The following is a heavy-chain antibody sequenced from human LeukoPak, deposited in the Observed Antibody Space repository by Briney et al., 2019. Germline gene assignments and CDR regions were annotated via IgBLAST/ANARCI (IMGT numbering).Heavy chain of an antibody. CDR3: AADGGCSSTSCRTKSQP. J-gene: IGHJ5*02. CDR2: IVVGSGNT. D-gene: IGHD2-2*01. Sequence: SVKVSCKASGFTFTSSAVQWVRQARGQRLEWIGWIVVGSGNTNYAQKFQERVTITRDMSTSTAYMELSSLRSEDTAVYYCAADGGCSSTSCRTKSQPWGQGTLVTVSS. CDR1: GFTFTSSA. V-gene: IGHV1-58*01.